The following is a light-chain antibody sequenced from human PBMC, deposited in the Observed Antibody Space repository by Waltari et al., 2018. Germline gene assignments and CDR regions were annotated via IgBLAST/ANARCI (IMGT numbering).Light chain of an antibody. CDR1: SSDGGSYSL. V-gene: IGLV2-23*01. J-gene: IGLJ2*01. Sequence: QSALTQPASVSGSPGQSITIPCPGTSSDGGSYSLVSWYQQHPGKAPKVIVYEGSKRPSGVSNRFSGSKSGNTASLTVSGLQAEDEADYYCCSYPSSSTYVVFGGGTKLTVL. CDR2: EGS. CDR3: CSYPSSSTYVV.